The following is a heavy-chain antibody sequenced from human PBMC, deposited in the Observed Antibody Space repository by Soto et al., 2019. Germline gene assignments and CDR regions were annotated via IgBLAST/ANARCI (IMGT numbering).Heavy chain of an antibody. V-gene: IGHV1-8*01. J-gene: IGHJ5*02. CDR2: INPNNGNT. CDR1: GYTFTSYD. Sequence: QAQLVQSGAEVKKPGASVKVSCKASGYTFTSYDINWVRQATGQGLEWMGWINPNNGNTGYAQNFQGRVTMTRDTSISTAYMELSSLRSEDTAVYFCARTSSGTREGFDPWGQGTLVTVSS. CDR3: ARTSSGTREGFDP. D-gene: IGHD1-7*01.